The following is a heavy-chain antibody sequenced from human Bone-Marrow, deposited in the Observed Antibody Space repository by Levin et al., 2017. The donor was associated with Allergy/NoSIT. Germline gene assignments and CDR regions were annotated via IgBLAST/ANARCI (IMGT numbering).Heavy chain of an antibody. CDR2: INHSGST. Sequence: SQTLSLTCAVYGGSFSGYYWSWIRQPPGKGLEWIGEINHSGSTNYNPSLKSRVTISVDTSKNQFSLKLSSVTAADTAVYYCARIKGGTVVTATYGMDVWGQGTTVTVSS. J-gene: IGHJ6*02. V-gene: IGHV4-34*01. CDR1: GGSFSGYY. CDR3: ARIKGGTVVTATYGMDV. D-gene: IGHD4-23*01.